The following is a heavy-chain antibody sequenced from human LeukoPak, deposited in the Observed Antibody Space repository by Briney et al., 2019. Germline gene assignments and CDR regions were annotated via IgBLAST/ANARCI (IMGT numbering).Heavy chain of an antibody. CDR3: ARGGYSYGLDY. CDR2: IGSAGDT. V-gene: IGHV3-13*01. J-gene: IGHJ4*02. CDR1: GFTFRSYD. D-gene: IGHD5-18*01. Sequence: GGSLRLSCAASGFTFRSYDMHWVRQATGKGLEWVSAIGSAGDTYYPGSVKGRFTISRENAKNSLYLQMNSLRAGDTAVYYCARGGYSYGLDYWGQGTLVTVSP.